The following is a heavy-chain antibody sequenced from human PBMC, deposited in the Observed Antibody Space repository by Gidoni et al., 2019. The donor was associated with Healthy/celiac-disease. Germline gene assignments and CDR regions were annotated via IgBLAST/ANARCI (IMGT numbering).Heavy chain of an antibody. CDR3: ARGGYSYGYGKDYYYGMDV. D-gene: IGHD5-18*01. CDR1: GFPFSSYD. Sequence: EVQLVESGGGLVQPGGSLRLSCAASGFPFSSYDMHWVRQVTGKGLEWVSAIGTAGDTYYPGSVKGRFTISRENAKNSLYLQMNSLRAGDTAVYYCARGGYSYGYGKDYYYGMDVWGQGTTVTVSS. V-gene: IGHV3-13*01. CDR2: IGTAGDT. J-gene: IGHJ6*02.